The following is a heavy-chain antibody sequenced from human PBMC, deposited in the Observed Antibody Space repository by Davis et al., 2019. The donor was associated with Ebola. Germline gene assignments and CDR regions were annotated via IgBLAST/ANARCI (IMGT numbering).Heavy chain of an antibody. CDR2: ISESGTT. V-gene: IGHV4-31*03. CDR1: GDSISSGGYY. CDR3: ARDHCFYEGSDYSRAFAI. D-gene: IGHD3-22*01. Sequence: PSETLSLTCNVSGDSISSGGYYWTWIRQHPGKGLEWIGYISESGTTYYNPSLKSRLIISIDTSKNQFSLSLSVVTAADTAIYYCARDHCFYEGSDYSRAFAIWGQGTMVTVSS. J-gene: IGHJ3*02.